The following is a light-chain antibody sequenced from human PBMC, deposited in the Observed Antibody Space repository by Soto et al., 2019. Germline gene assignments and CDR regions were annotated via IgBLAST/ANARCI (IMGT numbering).Light chain of an antibody. CDR3: YSATDNNPL. Sequence: SYELTQPSSVSVSPGQTARITCSGDVLAKKDARWFQRKPGQAPVVVIYKDSERPSGIPERFSGSKSGTTVTLTISGAQVEDEADYYCYSATDNNPLFGGGTQLTVL. CDR2: KDS. J-gene: IGLJ2*01. CDR1: VLAKKD. V-gene: IGLV3-27*01.